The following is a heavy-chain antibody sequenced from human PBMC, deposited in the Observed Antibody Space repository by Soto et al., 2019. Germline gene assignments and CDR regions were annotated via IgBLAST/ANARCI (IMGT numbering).Heavy chain of an antibody. V-gene: IGHV3-33*01. CDR2: IWYDGSNK. CDR3: ATGQYQLPYYYYYGMDV. J-gene: IGHJ6*02. CDR1: GFTFSSYG. Sequence: QVQLVESGGGVVQPGRSLRLSCAASGFTFSSYGMHWVRQAPGKGLEWVAVIWYDGSNKYYADSVKGRFTISRDNSKNTLYLQMHSLRAEDTAVYYCATGQYQLPYYYYYGMDVWGQGTTVTVSS. D-gene: IGHD2-2*01.